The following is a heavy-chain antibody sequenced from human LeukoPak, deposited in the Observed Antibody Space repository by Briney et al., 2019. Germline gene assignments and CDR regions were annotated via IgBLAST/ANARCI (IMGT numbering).Heavy chain of an antibody. J-gene: IGHJ4*02. Sequence: SQTLSLTCTVSGGSISSGSYYWSWIRQPAGKGLEWIGRIYTSGSTNYNPSLKSRVTISVDTSKNQFSLKLSSVTAADTAVYYCARDSLWFGESIDYWGQGTLVTVCS. V-gene: IGHV4-61*02. CDR1: GGSISSGSYY. CDR3: ARDSLWFGESIDY. D-gene: IGHD3-10*01. CDR2: IYTSGST.